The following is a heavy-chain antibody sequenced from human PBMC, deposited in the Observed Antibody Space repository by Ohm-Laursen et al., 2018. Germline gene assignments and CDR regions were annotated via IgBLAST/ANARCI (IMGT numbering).Heavy chain of an antibody. CDR2: IGGSGNNI. CDR3: ARETATTGADF. CDR1: TFTFSSYW. Sequence: SLRLSCTASTFTFSSYWMSWVRQAPGKGLEWVSDIGGSGNNIHYADSVKGRFTISRDNAKNSLYLQMNSLRAEDTAVYYCARETATTGADFWGQGTLVTVSS. V-gene: IGHV3-48*03. J-gene: IGHJ4*02. D-gene: IGHD4-17*01.